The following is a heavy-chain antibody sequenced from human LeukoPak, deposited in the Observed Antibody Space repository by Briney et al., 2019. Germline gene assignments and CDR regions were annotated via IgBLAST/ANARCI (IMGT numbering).Heavy chain of an antibody. CDR2: INHSGST. J-gene: IGHJ4*02. Sequence: SETLSLTCAFYGGSFSGYYWSWIRQPPGKGLEWIGEINHSGSTNYNPSLKSRVTISVDTSKNQFSLKLSSVTAADTAVYYCARHGDYFDYWGQGTLVTVSS. V-gene: IGHV4-34*01. CDR1: GGSFSGYY. D-gene: IGHD3-16*01. CDR3: ARHGDYFDY.